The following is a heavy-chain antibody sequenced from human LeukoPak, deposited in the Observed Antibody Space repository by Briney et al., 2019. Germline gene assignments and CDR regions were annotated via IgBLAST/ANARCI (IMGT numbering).Heavy chain of an antibody. J-gene: IGHJ4*02. Sequence: GGSLRLSCAPSGFTFNSYAMSWVRQAPGKGLEWVSCISSTGATTNYADSVKGRFTISRDNSKNTLFLQMNSLRVEDTAVFYCAKGVTLGSYFEAFDYWGQGTLVTVSS. CDR2: ISSTGATT. V-gene: IGHV3-23*01. CDR1: GFTFNSYA. D-gene: IGHD3-10*01. CDR3: AKGVTLGSYFEAFDY.